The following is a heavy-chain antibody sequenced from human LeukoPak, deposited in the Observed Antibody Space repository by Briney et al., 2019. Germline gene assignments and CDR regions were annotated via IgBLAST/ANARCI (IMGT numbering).Heavy chain of an antibody. J-gene: IGHJ3*02. V-gene: IGHV3-21*01. Sequence: GGSLRLSCAASGFTFSSHSMNWVRQAPGKGLEWVSSIDSSGRYTYYADSVKGRFTISRDNAKNSLFLQMNSLRAEDTAVYYCAKCTTTCYANAFHIWGQGTMVTVSS. CDR2: IDSSGRYT. CDR3: AKCTTTCYANAFHI. D-gene: IGHD2-2*01. CDR1: GFTFSSHS.